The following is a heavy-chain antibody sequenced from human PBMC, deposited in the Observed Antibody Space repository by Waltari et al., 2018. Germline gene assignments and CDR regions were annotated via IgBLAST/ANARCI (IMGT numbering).Heavy chain of an antibody. J-gene: IGHJ3*02. CDR3: AKEFQQWLKGDAFDI. D-gene: IGHD6-19*01. V-gene: IGHV3-23*03. Sequence: EVQLLESGGGLVQPGGSLRLSCAASGFTFSSYAMSWVRQAPGKGLEWVSVIYSGGSTYYADSVKGRFTISRDNSKNTLYLQMNSLRAEDTAVYYCAKEFQQWLKGDAFDIWGQGTMVTVSS. CDR1: GFTFSSYA. CDR2: IYSGGST.